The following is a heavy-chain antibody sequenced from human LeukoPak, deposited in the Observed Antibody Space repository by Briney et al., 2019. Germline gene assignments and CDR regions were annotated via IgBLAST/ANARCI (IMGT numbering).Heavy chain of an antibody. CDR1: GYTFTDDF. CDR3: ARAYEYGWFDP. D-gene: IGHD3-16*01. CDR2: INPKTGAT. Sequence: ASVKVSCKASGYTFTDDFLHWLRQAPGQGLEWMGWINPKTGATNYAQSFQGRVTMTRDTSITTGNMELNRLTSDDTAVYYCARAYEYGWFDPWGQGTLVTVSS. J-gene: IGHJ5*02. V-gene: IGHV1-2*02.